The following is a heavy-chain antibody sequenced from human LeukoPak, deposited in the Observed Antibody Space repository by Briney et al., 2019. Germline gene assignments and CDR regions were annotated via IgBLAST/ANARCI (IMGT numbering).Heavy chain of an antibody. Sequence: SETLSLTCTVSGASVSSGNFYWRWVRQPAGKGLECIGRIFTSGSINYSPSLKSRVTISMDTSKNQFSLKLTSVTAADTAMYYCARELRSSYMDYWGQGTLVTVSS. D-gene: IGHD2-2*01. J-gene: IGHJ4*02. CDR2: IFTSGSI. CDR3: ARELRSSYMDY. V-gene: IGHV4-61*02. CDR1: GASVSSGNFY.